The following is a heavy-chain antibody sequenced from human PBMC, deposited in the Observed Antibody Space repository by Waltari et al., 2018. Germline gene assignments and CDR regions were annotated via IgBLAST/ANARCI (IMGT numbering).Heavy chain of an antibody. CDR2: INHSGSP. CDR3: ARGGEYYYNWFDP. Sequence: QVQLQQWGAGLLKPSETLSLTCAVYGGSFSGYYWSWIRQPPGKGLEWIGEINHSGSPNYNPSLKRRVTISVDTSKNQFSLKLSSVTAADTAVYYCARGGEYYYNWFDPWGQGTLVTVSS. J-gene: IGHJ5*02. D-gene: IGHD3-10*01. CDR1: GGSFSGYY. V-gene: IGHV4-34*01.